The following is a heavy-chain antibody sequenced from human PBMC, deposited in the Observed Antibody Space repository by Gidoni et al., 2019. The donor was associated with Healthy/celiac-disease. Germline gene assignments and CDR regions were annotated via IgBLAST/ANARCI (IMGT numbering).Heavy chain of an antibody. CDR1: GFTFSSFS. Sequence: EVQLVESGGGLVKPGGSLRLSCAAYGFTFSSFSMNWVRQAPGKGLEWVSSISSSSSYIYYADSVKGRFTISRDNAKNSLYLQMNSLRAEDTAVYYCARDSLPAIAAAGTDWFDPWGQGTLVTVSS. J-gene: IGHJ5*02. CDR2: ISSSSSYI. CDR3: ARDSLPAIAAAGTDWFDP. D-gene: IGHD6-13*01. V-gene: IGHV3-21*01.